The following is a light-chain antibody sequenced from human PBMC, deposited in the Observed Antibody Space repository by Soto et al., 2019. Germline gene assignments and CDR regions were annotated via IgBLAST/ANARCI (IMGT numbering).Light chain of an antibody. Sequence: EIVLTQSPGTLSLSPGERATLSCRASQSVSSNYLAWYQQKPGQAPRLLIYGASSRATGIPDRFNGSGSGTEFTLTISSLQPDDFATYYCQQYNSYSFGQGTKVDIK. CDR1: QSVSSNY. J-gene: IGKJ1*01. V-gene: IGKV3-20*01. CDR2: GAS. CDR3: QQYNSYS.